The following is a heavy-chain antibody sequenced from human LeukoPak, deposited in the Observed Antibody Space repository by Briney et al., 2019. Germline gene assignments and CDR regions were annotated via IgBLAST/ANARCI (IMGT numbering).Heavy chain of an antibody. CDR1: GGSISSSNW. V-gene: IGHV4-4*02. D-gene: IGHD3-22*01. J-gene: IGHJ4*02. CDR2: IYHTGST. CDR3: ATEIGRYYDSTPSPPSDG. Sequence: PSGTLSLTCAVSGGSISSSNWWSWVRQPPGKGLEWIGEIYHTGSTNYNPSLKSRVTISVDKSQNQFSLKLSSVTAADTAVHYCATEIGRYYDSTPSPPSDGWGQGTLVTVSS.